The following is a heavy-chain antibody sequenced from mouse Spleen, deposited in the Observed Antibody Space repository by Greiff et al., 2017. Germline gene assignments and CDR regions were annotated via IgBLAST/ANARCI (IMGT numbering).Heavy chain of an antibody. V-gene: IGHV1S56*01. CDR3: ARKTAYYRYDEAMDY. CDR1: GYTFTSYY. D-gene: IGHD2-14*01. Sequence: QVQLQQSGPELVKPGASVKMSCKASGYTFTSYYIHWVKQRPGQGLEWIGWIYPGDGSTKYNEKFKGKTTLTADKSSSTAYMLLSSLTSEDSAIYFCARKTAYYRYDEAMDYWGQGTSVTVSS. CDR2: IYPGDGST. J-gene: IGHJ4*01.